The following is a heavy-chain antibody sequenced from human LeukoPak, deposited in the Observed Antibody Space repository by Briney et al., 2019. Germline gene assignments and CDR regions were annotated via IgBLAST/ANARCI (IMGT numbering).Heavy chain of an antibody. CDR3: ARERIAVAGSGAFDI. Sequence: GGSLRLSCAASGFTVSSNYMSWVRQAPGKGLEWVSVIYSGGSTYYADSVKRRFTISRDNSKNTLYLQMNSLRAEDTAVYYCARERIAVAGSGAFDIWGQGTMVTVSS. CDR1: GFTVSSNY. CDR2: IYSGGST. D-gene: IGHD6-19*01. J-gene: IGHJ3*02. V-gene: IGHV3-66*01.